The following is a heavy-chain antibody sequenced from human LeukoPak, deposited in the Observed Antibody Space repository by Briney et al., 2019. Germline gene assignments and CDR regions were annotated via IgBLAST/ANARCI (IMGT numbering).Heavy chain of an antibody. CDR3: ARDHGSGLGTFDY. J-gene: IGHJ4*02. D-gene: IGHD2-15*01. V-gene: IGHV4-59*01. CDR1: GGSISSYY. Sequence: SETLSLTCTVSGGSISSYYWSWIRQPPGKGLEWIGYIYYSGSTNYNPSLKSRVTISVDTSKNQFSLKLSSVTAADTAVYYCARDHGSGLGTFDYWGQGTLVTVSS. CDR2: IYYSGST.